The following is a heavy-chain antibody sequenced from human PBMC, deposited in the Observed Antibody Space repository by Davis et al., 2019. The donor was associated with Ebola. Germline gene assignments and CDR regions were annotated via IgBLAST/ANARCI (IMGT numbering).Heavy chain of an antibody. D-gene: IGHD3-3*01. J-gene: IGHJ4*02. Sequence: KLQGRVTMTTDTSTSTAYMELRSLRAEDTAVYYCARDVGDNFDYWGQGTLVTVSS. V-gene: IGHV1-18*01. CDR3: ARDVGDNFDY.